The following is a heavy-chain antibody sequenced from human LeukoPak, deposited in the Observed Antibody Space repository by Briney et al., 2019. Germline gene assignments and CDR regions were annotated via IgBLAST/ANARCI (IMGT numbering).Heavy chain of an antibody. CDR1: GYTFTSYG. J-gene: IGHJ2*01. Sequence: GASVKVSCKASGYTFTSYGISWVRQAPGQGLEWMGWISAYNGNTNYAQKLQGRVTMTTDTSTSTAYMELRSLRSDDTAVYYCARDKPQLRWAYWYFDLWGRGTLVTVSS. D-gene: IGHD4-23*01. CDR3: ARDKPQLRWAYWYFDL. CDR2: ISAYNGNT. V-gene: IGHV1-18*01.